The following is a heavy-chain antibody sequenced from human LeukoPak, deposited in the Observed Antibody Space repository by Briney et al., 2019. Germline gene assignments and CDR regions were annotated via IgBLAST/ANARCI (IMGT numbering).Heavy chain of an antibody. J-gene: IGHJ4*02. CDR3: ARDFSSGWYCC. D-gene: IGHD6-19*01. Sequence: VASVKVSCKASGYTFTDYYMHWVRQAPGQGLEWMGWINPDSGDTNYAQKFQGRVIMTRDTSISTAYMELSRLRSDDTAVYYCARDFSSGWYCCWGQGTLVTVSS. V-gene: IGHV1-2*02. CDR2: INPDSGDT. CDR1: GYTFTDYY.